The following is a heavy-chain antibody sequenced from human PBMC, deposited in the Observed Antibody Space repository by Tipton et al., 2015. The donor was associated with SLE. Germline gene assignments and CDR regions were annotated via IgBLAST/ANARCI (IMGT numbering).Heavy chain of an antibody. J-gene: IGHJ4*02. V-gene: IGHV3-23*01. Sequence: SLRLSCAASGLTFSSNAMTWVRRAKGKGLEWVSTITGSGKSTYHANSVKGRFIISRDNSKNTLHLQMNSLRAEDTAVYYCAKGLVPLTAYSPLDYWGQGTLVTVSS. CDR3: AKGLVPLTAYSPLDY. CDR1: GLTFSSNA. CDR2: ITGSGKST. D-gene: IGHD3-9*01.